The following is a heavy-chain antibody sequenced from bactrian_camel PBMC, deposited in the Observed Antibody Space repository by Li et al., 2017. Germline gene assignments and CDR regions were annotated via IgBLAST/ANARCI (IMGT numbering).Heavy chain of an antibody. CDR2: IIHDGDTT. CDR3: AILAPTGQADENNY. CDR1: GFTFSRHW. J-gene: IGHJ4*01. Sequence: HVQLVESGGGLVQPGGSLRLSCAASGFTFSRHWMHWVRQAPGKGLEWVSRIIHDGDTTSYADSVKGRFTVSRDNAKNTLCLQSNSLKTEDTAMYYCAILAPTGQADENNYWGQGTQVTVS. D-gene: IGHD3*01. V-gene: IGHV3S1*01.